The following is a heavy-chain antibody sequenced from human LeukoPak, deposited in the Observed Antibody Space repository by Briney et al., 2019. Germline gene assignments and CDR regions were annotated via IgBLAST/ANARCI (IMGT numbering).Heavy chain of an antibody. V-gene: IGHV3-30-3*01. CDR3: ASSHSSGWYYFDY. CDR1: GFTFSTYT. CDR2: ISYDGSNK. Sequence: GGSLRLSCAASGFTFSTYTMHWVRQAPGKGLEWVAVISYDGSNKYYADSVKGRFTISRDNSKNTLYLQMNSLRAEDTAVYYCASSHSSGWYYFDYWGQGTLVTVSS. J-gene: IGHJ4*02. D-gene: IGHD6-19*01.